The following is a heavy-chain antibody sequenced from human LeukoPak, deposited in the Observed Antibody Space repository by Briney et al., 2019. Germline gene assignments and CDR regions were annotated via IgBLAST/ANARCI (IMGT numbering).Heavy chain of an antibody. Sequence: SETLSLTCTVSGGSISSSSYYWGWIRQPPGKGLEWIGSIYYSGSTYYNPSLKSRVTISVDTSENQFSLKLSSVTAADTAVYYCQIVVVPAPENYYFDYWGQGTLVTVSS. CDR1: GGSISSSSYY. CDR3: QIVVVPAPENYYFDY. J-gene: IGHJ4*02. D-gene: IGHD2-2*01. V-gene: IGHV4-39*01. CDR2: IYYSGST.